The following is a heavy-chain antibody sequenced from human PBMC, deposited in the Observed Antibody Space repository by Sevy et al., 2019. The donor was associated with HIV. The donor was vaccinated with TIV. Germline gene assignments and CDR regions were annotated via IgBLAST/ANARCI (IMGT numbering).Heavy chain of an antibody. J-gene: IGHJ6*02. CDR2: IFYNGIT. CDR3: ARSIAASRGMDV. V-gene: IGHV4-59*01. Sequence: SETLSLTCTVSGDSISSYYWSWIRQPPGKGLEWIGYIFYNGITNYNPSLKSRVTISVDTSKNQFSLKLSSVTASDTAVYYCARSIAASRGMDVWGQRTTVTVSS. CDR1: GDSISSYY. D-gene: IGHD6-6*01.